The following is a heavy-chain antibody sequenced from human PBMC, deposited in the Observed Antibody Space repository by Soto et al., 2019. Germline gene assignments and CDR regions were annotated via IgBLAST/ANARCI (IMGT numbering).Heavy chain of an antibody. CDR1: GFTFTSCC. Sequence: SAKVSCKASGFTFTSCCIRWVRQYPGKGLEWMGWISAYNGNTNYAQKLQGRVTMTTDTSTSTAYMELRSLRSDDTAVYYCARDWAVYDFWSGYPPPYYYYYGMDVWGQGTTVTVSS. V-gene: IGHV1-18*01. D-gene: IGHD3-3*01. CDR2: ISAYNGNT. CDR3: ARDWAVYDFWSGYPPPYYYYYGMDV. J-gene: IGHJ6*02.